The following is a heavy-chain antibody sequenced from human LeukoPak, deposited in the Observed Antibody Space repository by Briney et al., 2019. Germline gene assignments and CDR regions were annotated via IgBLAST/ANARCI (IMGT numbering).Heavy chain of an antibody. CDR3: ARDPGDYGGNSFDY. Sequence: GASVKVSCKASGYTFNRYYMHWVRQAPGQGLEWMGWINPNSGGTNYAQNFQGRVTMTRDTSISTAYMELSRVRSDDTAVYYCARDPGDYGGNSFDYWGQGTLVTVSS. CDR2: INPNSGGT. CDR1: GYTFNRYY. D-gene: IGHD4-23*01. J-gene: IGHJ4*02. V-gene: IGHV1-2*02.